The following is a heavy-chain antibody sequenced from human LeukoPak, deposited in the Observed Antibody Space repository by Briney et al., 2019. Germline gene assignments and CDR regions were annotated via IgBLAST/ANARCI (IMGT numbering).Heavy chain of an antibody. Sequence: SETLSLTCSVSGGSISSTGHYWGWIRQSPEKGLDWIGSIYSNGNTQYNPSVKSRVTMSVDTSKNQFSLKLTSMTAAETAVYYCARSATVTTGYFDYWGQGTLVTVSS. V-gene: IGHV4-39*07. CDR3: ARSATVTTGYFDY. J-gene: IGHJ4*02. D-gene: IGHD4-17*01. CDR2: IYSNGNT. CDR1: GGSISSTGHY.